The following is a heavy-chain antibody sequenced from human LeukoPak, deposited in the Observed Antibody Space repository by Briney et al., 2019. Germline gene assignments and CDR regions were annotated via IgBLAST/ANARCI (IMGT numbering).Heavy chain of an antibody. CDR1: GFTFDEHA. D-gene: IGHD1-1*01. CDR3: AKRSGAPNNFDY. V-gene: IGHV3-43*02. J-gene: IGHJ4*02. Sequence: GGSLRLSCATSGFTFDEHAMHWVRQVPGRGLEWVSLISGDGANEYYADSVKGRFTISRDNSRNSLFLQMNSLRTEDAALYFCAKRSGAPNNFDYWGQGVLVTVSS. CDR2: ISGDGANE.